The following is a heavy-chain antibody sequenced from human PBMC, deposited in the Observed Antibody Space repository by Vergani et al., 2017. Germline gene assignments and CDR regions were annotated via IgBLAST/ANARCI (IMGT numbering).Heavy chain of an antibody. CDR1: GGSISSGSYY. CDR3: ARGSGYDFQGFGWYFDL. J-gene: IGHJ2*01. Sequence: QVQLQESGPGLVKPSQTLSLTCTVSGGSISSGSYYWSWIRQPAGKGLEWIGRIYTSGSTNYNPSLKSRVTISVDTSKNQFSLKLSSVTAADTAVYYCARGSGYDFQGFGWYFDLWGRGTLVTVSS. V-gene: IGHV4-61*02. CDR2: IYTSGST. D-gene: IGHD5-12*01.